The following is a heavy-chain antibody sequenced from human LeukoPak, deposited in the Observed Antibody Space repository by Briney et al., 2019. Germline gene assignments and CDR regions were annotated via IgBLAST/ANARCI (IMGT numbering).Heavy chain of an antibody. Sequence: PSETLSLTCAVYGGSFSGYYWSWIRQPPGKGLEWIGDIYSSGSASYNPSLHSRLLISIDTSKNHFSLELSSVTAADTAVYFCAKADLPVRSPYNWFDPWGQGTLVTVSS. D-gene: IGHD3-10*01. CDR1: GGSFSGYY. V-gene: IGHV4-34*01. J-gene: IGHJ5*02. CDR2: IYSSGSA. CDR3: AKADLPVRSPYNWFDP.